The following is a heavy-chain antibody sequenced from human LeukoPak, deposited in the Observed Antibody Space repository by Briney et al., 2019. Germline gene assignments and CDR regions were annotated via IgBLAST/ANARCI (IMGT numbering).Heavy chain of an antibody. D-gene: IGHD2-15*01. V-gene: IGHV3-33*06. CDR2: IGDGGSNK. CDR1: GLTVSSEG. CDR3: AKGGVKYCSGNSCDDYFDY. J-gene: IGHJ4*02. Sequence: PGGSVRLSCAAYGLTVSSEGMRWVRHEAGRGMGWVTVIGDGGSNKYNGDSVKGRFTISRDNSKNTVYLQMNSLRAEDTAVYYCAKGGVKYCSGNSCDDYFDYWGQGTLVTVSS.